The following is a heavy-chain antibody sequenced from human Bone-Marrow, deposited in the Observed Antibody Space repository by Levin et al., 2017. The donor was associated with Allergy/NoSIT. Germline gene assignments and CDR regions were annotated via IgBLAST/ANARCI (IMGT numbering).Heavy chain of an antibody. CDR1: GFTFSSSW. J-gene: IGHJ5*02. CDR2: INSDESQT. Sequence: HGESLKISCAASGFTFSSSWMHWVRQPPGRGLVWVSHINSDESQTKYADSVKGRFTISRDNAKNTLYLQMNSLRAGDTAVYYCARGRGRVVNSEYNWFDSWGQGTLVTVSS. D-gene: IGHD4-23*01. CDR3: ARGRGRVVNSEYNWFDS. V-gene: IGHV3-74*01.